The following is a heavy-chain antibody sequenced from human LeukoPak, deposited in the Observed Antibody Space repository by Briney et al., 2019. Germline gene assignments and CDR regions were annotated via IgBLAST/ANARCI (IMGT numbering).Heavy chain of an antibody. CDR2: IIPIFGTA. D-gene: IGHD2-2*01. Sequence: SVKVSCKASGGTFSSYAISWVRQAPGQGLEWMGGIIPIFGTANYAQKFQGRVTITTDESTSTAYMELSSLRSEDTAVYYCATGSPDRYCSSTSCPHPTDYWGQGTLVTVSS. J-gene: IGHJ4*02. CDR1: GGTFSSYA. V-gene: IGHV1-69*05. CDR3: ATGSPDRYCSSTSCPHPTDY.